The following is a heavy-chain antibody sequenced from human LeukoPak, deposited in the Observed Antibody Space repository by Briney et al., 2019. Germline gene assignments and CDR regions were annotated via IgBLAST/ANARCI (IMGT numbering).Heavy chain of an antibody. CDR2: IYYSGST. J-gene: IGHJ4*02. D-gene: IGHD3-16*01. CDR1: GGSINSYY. CDR3: ARHAPGIIFFDY. V-gene: IGHV4-59*01. Sequence: SETLSLTCTVSGGSINSYYWSWIRQPPGKGLEWIGYIYYSGSTNYNPSLKSRVTISVDTSKNQFSLKLSSVTAADTAVYYCARHAPGIIFFDYWGQGTLVTVSS.